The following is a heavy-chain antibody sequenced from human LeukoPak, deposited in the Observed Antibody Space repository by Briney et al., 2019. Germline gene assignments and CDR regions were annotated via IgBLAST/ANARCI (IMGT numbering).Heavy chain of an antibody. D-gene: IGHD3-10*01. J-gene: IGHJ5*02. CDR3: AKDFGELFSKWFNWFDP. Sequence: GGSLRLSCAASGFTFSSYAMSWVRQAPGKGLEWVSAISGSGGSTYYADTVKGRFTISRDNSKNTLYLQMNSLRAEDTAVYYCAKDFGELFSKWFNWFDPWGQGTLVTVSS. V-gene: IGHV3-23*01. CDR2: ISGSGGST. CDR1: GFTFSSYA.